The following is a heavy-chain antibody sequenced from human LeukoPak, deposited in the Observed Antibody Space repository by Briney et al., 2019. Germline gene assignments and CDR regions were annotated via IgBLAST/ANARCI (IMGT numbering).Heavy chain of an antibody. V-gene: IGHV3-48*02. CDR1: GFTFSSYS. J-gene: IGHJ1*01. Sequence: GGSLRLSCAASGFTFSSYSMSWVRQAPGKGLEWVSYISSSSSTIYYADSVKGRFTISRDNAKNSLYLQMNSLRDEDTAVYYCARDKVESYYYDSESRNKYFQHWGQGTLVTVSS. D-gene: IGHD3-22*01. CDR3: ARDKVESYYYDSESRNKYFQH. CDR2: ISSSSSTI.